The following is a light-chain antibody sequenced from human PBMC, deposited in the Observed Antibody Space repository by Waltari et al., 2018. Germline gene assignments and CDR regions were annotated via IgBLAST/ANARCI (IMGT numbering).Light chain of an antibody. Sequence: DVVMTQSPDSLAVSLGERATIKCKSSQTVIHSSNNRNYLAWYQQKAGQSPKMLIYWASTRESGVPDRFSGSGSGTDFTLSIDSLQAEDVAVYHCQQYYSVPPTFGQGTKVEIK. CDR2: WAS. V-gene: IGKV4-1*01. J-gene: IGKJ1*01. CDR3: QQYYSVPPT. CDR1: QTVIHSSNNRNY.